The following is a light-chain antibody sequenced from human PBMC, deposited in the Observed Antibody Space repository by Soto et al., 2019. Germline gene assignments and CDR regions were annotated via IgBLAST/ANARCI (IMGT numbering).Light chain of an antibody. CDR2: GAS. CDR3: QQYNSWPLT. V-gene: IGKV3-15*01. J-gene: IGKJ4*01. CDR1: QIVSSN. Sequence: EIVMTQSPVTLSVSPGERATLSCRASQIVSSNLAWYQQKPGQAPRLLISGASTRATGIPARFSGSWSGTEFTLTISSLQSEDFAVYYCQQYNSWPLTFGGGTKVEIK.